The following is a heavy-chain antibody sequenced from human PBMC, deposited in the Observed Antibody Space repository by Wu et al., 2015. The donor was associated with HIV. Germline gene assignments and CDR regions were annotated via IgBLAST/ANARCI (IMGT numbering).Heavy chain of an antibody. V-gene: IGHV1-8*01. CDR3: ARTHLEYFQY. Sequence: QVQLVQSGTEVKKPGASVKVSCKASGYTFTSYDINWVRQATGQGLEWMGWMNPNSGDTAYAQRFQGRVTMTRNTSISTAYMELSSLKSEDTALYFCARTHLEYFQYWGQAPWSPSP. CDR1: GYTFTSYD. CDR2: MNPNSGDT. J-gene: IGHJ1*01.